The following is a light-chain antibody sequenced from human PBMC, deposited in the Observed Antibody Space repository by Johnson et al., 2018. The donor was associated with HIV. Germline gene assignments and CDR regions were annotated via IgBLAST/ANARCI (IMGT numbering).Light chain of an antibody. CDR3: ETWDSSLSSV. Sequence: QSVLTQPPSVSAAPGQKVTISCSGSSSDIGNNYVSWYQQLPGTAPKLLIYDNNKRPSGIPDRFSGSKSGTSATLGITGLQTGDEADYYCETWDSSLSSVFGTGTTVTVL. CDR1: SSDIGNNY. V-gene: IGLV1-51*01. J-gene: IGLJ1*01. CDR2: DNN.